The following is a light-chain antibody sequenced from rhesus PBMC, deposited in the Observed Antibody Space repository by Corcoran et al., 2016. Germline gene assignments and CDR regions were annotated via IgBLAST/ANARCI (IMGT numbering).Light chain of an antibody. CDR2: GAS. CDR3: QQYSNWPLT. CDR1: QSVSSN. J-gene: IGKJ4*01. Sequence: EIVMTQSPATLSLSPGERATLSCRASQSVSSNLAWYQQKPGQAPRLLISGASSRATGIPARFSGRGYGKDFTLTISSLEPEEFAVYYCQQYSNWPLTFGGGTKVEIK. V-gene: IGKV3-42*03.